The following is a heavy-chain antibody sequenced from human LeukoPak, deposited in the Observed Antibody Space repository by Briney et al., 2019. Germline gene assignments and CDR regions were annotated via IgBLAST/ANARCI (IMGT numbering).Heavy chain of an antibody. V-gene: IGHV1-69*01. CDR3: ARGEVVTYFDY. CDR2: IIPIFGTA. CDR1: GGTFSSYA. Sequence: ASVKVSCKASGGTFSSYAISWVRQAPGQGLEWMGGIIPIFGTANYAQKFQGRVTITADESTSTAYMELSSLSSEDTAVYYCARGEVVTYFDYWGQGTLVTVSS. D-gene: IGHD4-23*01. J-gene: IGHJ4*02.